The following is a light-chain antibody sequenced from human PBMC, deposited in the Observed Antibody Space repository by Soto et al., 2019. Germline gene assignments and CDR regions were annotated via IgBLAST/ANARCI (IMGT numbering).Light chain of an antibody. Sequence: QSVLAQPASVSGSPGQSITISCTGTSSDVGGYNYVSWYQQHPGKAPKLMIYDVSNRPSGVSNRFSGSKSGNTASLTISGLQFEDEADYYCTSYTSSSTYVFGTGTMVTVL. V-gene: IGLV2-14*01. CDR3: TSYTSSSTYV. CDR2: DVS. CDR1: SSDVGGYNY. J-gene: IGLJ1*01.